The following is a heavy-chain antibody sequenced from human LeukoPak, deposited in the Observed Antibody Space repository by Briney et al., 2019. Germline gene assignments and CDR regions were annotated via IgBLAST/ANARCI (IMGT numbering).Heavy chain of an antibody. Sequence: ASVKVSCKASGYTFTGYHIHWVRQAPGQGLEWMGGFDPEDGETIYAQKFQGRVTMTEDTSTDTAYMELSSLRSEDTAVYYCATPRIAVAGPPGGYFDYWGQGTLVTVSS. J-gene: IGHJ4*02. CDR3: ATPRIAVAGPPGGYFDY. CDR2: FDPEDGET. V-gene: IGHV1-24*01. CDR1: GYTFTGYH. D-gene: IGHD6-19*01.